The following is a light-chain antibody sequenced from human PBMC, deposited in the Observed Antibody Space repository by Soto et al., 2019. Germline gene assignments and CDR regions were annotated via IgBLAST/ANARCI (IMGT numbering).Light chain of an antibody. Sequence: ETVMTQSPATLPVSPGERATLSCRASQSVRSNLAWYQQKPGQAPRLLIYGASTRATGVPARFSGSGSGTEFTLTINSLQSEDFALYYCQEYNNWPMYTFGQGTRLEIK. J-gene: IGKJ5*01. CDR2: GAS. V-gene: IGKV3-15*01. CDR3: QEYNNWPMYT. CDR1: QSVRSN.